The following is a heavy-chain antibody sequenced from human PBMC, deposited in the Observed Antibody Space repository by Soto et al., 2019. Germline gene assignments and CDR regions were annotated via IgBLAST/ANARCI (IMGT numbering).Heavy chain of an antibody. Sequence: QVQLVESGGGVVQPGRSLRLSCAASGFTFSSYGMHWVRQAPGKGLEWVAVIWYDGSNKYYADSVKGRFTISRDNSKNTLYLQMNSLRAEDTAVYYCARDEGVVYYDSSSGLFDYWGQGTLVTVSS. V-gene: IGHV3-33*01. J-gene: IGHJ4*02. CDR3: ARDEGVVYYDSSSGLFDY. CDR1: GFTFSSYG. CDR2: IWYDGSNK. D-gene: IGHD3-22*01.